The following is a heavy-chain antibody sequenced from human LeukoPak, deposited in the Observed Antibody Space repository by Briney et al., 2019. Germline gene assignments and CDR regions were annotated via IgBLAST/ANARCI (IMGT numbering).Heavy chain of an antibody. CDR3: AADLHYYGSGSFGPTLYYFDY. CDR1: GFTFTSSA. D-gene: IGHD3-10*01. CDR2: IVVGSGNT. Sequence: TSVNVSCKASGFTFTSSAVQWVRQARGQRLEWIGWIVVGSGNTNYAQKFQERVTITRDMSTSTAYMELSSLRSEDTAVYYCAADLHYYGSGSFGPTLYYFDYWGQGTLVTVSS. V-gene: IGHV1-58*01. J-gene: IGHJ4*02.